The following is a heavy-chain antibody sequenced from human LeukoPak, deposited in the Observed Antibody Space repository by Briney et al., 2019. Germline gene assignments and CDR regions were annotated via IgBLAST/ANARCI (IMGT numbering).Heavy chain of an antibody. J-gene: IGHJ4*01. V-gene: IGHV3-48*01. CDR2: IGINSGNT. D-gene: IGHD5-12*01. CDR3: ARDHRYAFDN. Sequence: GGSLRLPCAASGFNFIDYSMNWVRQAPGKGLEWISYIGINSGNTKYADSVKGRFTISRDKARNSLYLQMNSLRVEDTAMYYCARDHRYAFDNWGHGTLVTVSS. CDR1: GFNFIDYS.